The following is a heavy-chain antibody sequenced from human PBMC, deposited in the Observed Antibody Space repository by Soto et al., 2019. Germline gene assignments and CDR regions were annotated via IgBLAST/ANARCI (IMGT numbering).Heavy chain of an antibody. CDR3: AGVWFGELFIFDY. CDR2: IYYSGST. Sequence: ASETLSLTCTVSGGSLSRYYWSWIRQPPGKGLEWIGYIYYSGSTNYNPSLKSRVTISVDTSKNQFSLKLSSVTTADTAMYYCAGVWFGELFIFDYWGQGTLVTVSS. D-gene: IGHD3-10*01. J-gene: IGHJ4*02. CDR1: GGSLSRYY. V-gene: IGHV4-59*01.